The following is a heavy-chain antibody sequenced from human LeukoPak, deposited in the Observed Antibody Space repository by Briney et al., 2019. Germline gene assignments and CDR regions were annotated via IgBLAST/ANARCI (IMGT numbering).Heavy chain of an antibody. D-gene: IGHD6-19*01. CDR1: GFTSSNAW. CDR3: AKDLDGSGLYGGIDF. V-gene: IGHV3-11*01. CDR2: ISSSGSTI. Sequence: GGSLRLSCAASGFTSSNAWMSWVRQAPGKGLEWVSYISSSGSTIYYADSVKGRFTISRDNAKNSLYLQMNSLRAEDTAVYYCAKDLDGSGLYGGIDFWGQGTLVTVSS. J-gene: IGHJ4*02.